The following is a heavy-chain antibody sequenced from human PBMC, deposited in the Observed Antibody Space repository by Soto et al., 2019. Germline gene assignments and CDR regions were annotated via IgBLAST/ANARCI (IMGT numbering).Heavy chain of an antibody. CDR1: GFTFSSYW. J-gene: IGHJ6*02. CDR3: AREIVVVPAATTYYYYYGMDV. Sequence: GGSLRLSCAASGFTFSSYWMHWVRQAPGKGLVWVSRINSDGSSTSYADSVKGRLTISRDNAKNTLYLQMNSLRAEDTAVYYCAREIVVVPAATTYYYYYGMDVWGQGTTVTVSS. CDR2: INSDGSST. D-gene: IGHD2-2*01. V-gene: IGHV3-74*01.